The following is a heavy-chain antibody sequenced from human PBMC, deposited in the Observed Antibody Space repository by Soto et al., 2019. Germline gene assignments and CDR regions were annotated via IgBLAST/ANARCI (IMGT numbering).Heavy chain of an antibody. J-gene: IGHJ5*02. CDR1: GGTFSSYA. Sequence: QVQLVQSGAAVKKPGSSVKVSCKASGGTFSSYAISWVRQAPGQGLEWMGGIIPIFGTANYAQKFQGRVTITADESTRTAYMELSSLRSEDTAVYYCARSPRIAAVDIWFYPWGQGTLVTVSA. CDR3: ARSPRIAAVDIWFYP. V-gene: IGHV1-69*12. CDR2: IIPIFGTA. D-gene: IGHD6-13*01.